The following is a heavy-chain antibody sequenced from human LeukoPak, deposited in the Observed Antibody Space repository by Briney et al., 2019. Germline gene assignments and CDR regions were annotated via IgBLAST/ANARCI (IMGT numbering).Heavy chain of an antibody. CDR2: IYTSGST. J-gene: IGHJ4*02. D-gene: IGHD3-10*01. V-gene: IGHV4-4*07. Sequence: PSETLSLTCTVSGGSISSYYWGWIRQPAGKGLEWIGRIYTSGSTNYNPSLKSRVTMSVDTSKKQFSLKLSSVTAADTAVYYCARDYGSGSYRPFDYWGQGTLVTVSS. CDR1: GGSISSYY. CDR3: ARDYGSGSYRPFDY.